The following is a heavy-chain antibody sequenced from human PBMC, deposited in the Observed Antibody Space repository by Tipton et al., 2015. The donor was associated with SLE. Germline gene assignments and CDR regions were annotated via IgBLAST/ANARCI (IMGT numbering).Heavy chain of an antibody. Sequence: TLSLTCTVSGASIRDYYWSWIRQPAGKGLEWIGRIFSSGSTNYNPSLKSRVTMSLDTSKNQFSLKLTSVTAADTAVYYCARDRGRDFFFDYWGQGTLFTVSS. CDR1: GASIRDYY. J-gene: IGHJ4*02. V-gene: IGHV4-4*07. CDR3: ARDRGRDFFFDY. CDR2: IFSSGST. D-gene: IGHD3-10*01.